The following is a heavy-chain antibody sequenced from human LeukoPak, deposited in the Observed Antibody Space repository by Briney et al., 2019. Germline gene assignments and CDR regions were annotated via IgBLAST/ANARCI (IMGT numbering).Heavy chain of an antibody. CDR3: ARAYQPLGGLSLPDY. CDR1: GYTFTSYA. Sequence: ASVKVSCKASGYTFTSYAMNWVRQAPGQGLEWMGWINPNTGNPTYAPGFTGRLVFSLDTSVSTAYLQISGLKADDTAVYYCARAYQPLGGLSLPDYWGQGTLVSVSS. J-gene: IGHJ4*02. CDR2: INPNTGNP. D-gene: IGHD3-16*02. V-gene: IGHV7-4-1*02.